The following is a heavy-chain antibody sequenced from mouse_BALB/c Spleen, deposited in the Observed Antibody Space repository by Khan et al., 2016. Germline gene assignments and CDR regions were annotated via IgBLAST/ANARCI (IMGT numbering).Heavy chain of an antibody. CDR1: GYSITSDYA. CDR2: ISYSGST. CDR3: AIRIYYYCSMCAY. V-gene: IGHV3-2*02. D-gene: IGHD1-1*01. Sequence: EVQLQESGPGLVKPSQSLSLTCTVTGYSITSDYAWNWIRQFPGNKLEWMGYISYSGSTSYNPSLKSRIPITRDTSKNQFFLQLNSVTTDDTASYYCAIRIYYYCSMCAYWGQGTLVTVSA. J-gene: IGHJ3*01.